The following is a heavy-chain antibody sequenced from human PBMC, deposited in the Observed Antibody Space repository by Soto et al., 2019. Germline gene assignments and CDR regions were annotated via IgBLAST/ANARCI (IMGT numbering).Heavy chain of an antibody. CDR1: CGSISSRSYY. CDR2: IYYSGST. CDR3: ARSGYSYGPTDYYYGMDA. J-gene: IGHJ6*02. Sequence: SETLSLTCTVSCGSISSRSYYWGWIRQPPGKGLEWIGSIYYSGSTYYNPSLKSRVTISVDTSKNQFSLKLSSVTAADTAVYYCARSGYSYGPTDYYYGMDAWGQGTTVTVSS. D-gene: IGHD5-18*01. V-gene: IGHV4-39*01.